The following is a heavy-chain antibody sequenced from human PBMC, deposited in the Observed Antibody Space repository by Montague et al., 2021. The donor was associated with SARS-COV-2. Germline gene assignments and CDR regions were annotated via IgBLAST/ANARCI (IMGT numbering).Heavy chain of an antibody. CDR2: IHYSGST. D-gene: IGHD2-2*01. CDR1: GGSISSSSYY. J-gene: IGHJ5*02. V-gene: IGHV4-39*01. Sequence: SETLSLTCTVSGGSISSSSYYWGWIRQPPGKGLEWIGSIHYSGSTYYNPSLKSRVTISVDTSKEHFSLKLSSVTAADTAVYFCAAQSSGGYRSSSSCYVCFDPWGQGTLVTVSS. CDR3: AAQSSGGYRSSSSCYVCFDP.